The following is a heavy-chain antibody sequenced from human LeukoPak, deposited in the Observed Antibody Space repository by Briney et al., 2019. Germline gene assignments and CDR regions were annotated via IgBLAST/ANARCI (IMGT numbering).Heavy chain of an antibody. J-gene: IGHJ4*02. CDR1: GGSFSGYY. Sequence: SETLSLTCAVYGGSFSGYYWSWIRQPPGKGLEWIGEINHSGSTNYNPSLKSRVTISVDTSRNQFSLKLSSVTAADTAVYYCARGYSSGWYGGFDYWGQGTLVTVSS. CDR2: INHSGST. D-gene: IGHD6-19*01. CDR3: ARGYSSGWYGGFDY. V-gene: IGHV4-34*01.